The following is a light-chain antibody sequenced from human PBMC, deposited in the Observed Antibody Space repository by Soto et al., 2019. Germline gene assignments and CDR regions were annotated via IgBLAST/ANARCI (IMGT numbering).Light chain of an antibody. V-gene: IGLV2-8*01. Sequence: QSVLTQPPSASGSPGQSVTISCTGTSSDVGGYDHVSWYQQHPGKAPKLIIYEVSQRPSGVPDRFSGSKSGNTASLTVSGLLAEDEADYYCNSYSGSLHWVFGGGTKLTVL. CDR2: EVS. J-gene: IGLJ3*02. CDR1: SSDVGGYDH. CDR3: NSYSGSLHWV.